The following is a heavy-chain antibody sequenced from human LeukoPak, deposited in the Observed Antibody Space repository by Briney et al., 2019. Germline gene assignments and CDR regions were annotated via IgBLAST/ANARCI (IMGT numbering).Heavy chain of an antibody. V-gene: IGHV3-30*03. J-gene: IGHJ4*02. CDR1: GFTFSSYG. Sequence: GGSLRLSCAASGFTFSSYGMHWVRQAPGKGLEWVAVISYDGSNKYYADSVKGRFTISRDNAKNSLYLQMNSLRAEDTAVYYCARAGNNWSFDYWGQGTLVTVSS. CDR3: ARAGNNWSFDY. CDR2: ISYDGSNK. D-gene: IGHD1-1*01.